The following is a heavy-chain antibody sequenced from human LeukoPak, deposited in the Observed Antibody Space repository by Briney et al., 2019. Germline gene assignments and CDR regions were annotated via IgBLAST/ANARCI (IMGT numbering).Heavy chain of an antibody. V-gene: IGHV3-74*01. J-gene: IGHJ4*02. Sequence: GGSLRLSCAASEFIFGDYWVHWVRQVPGKGLVWVSHINTDGSSPTYGDSAKGRFTVSRDNAKNTLFLQMNRLRVEDTAVYYCARGTAATAGIDYWGQGTLVTVSS. CDR2: INTDGSSP. CDR3: ARGTAATAGIDY. D-gene: IGHD6-13*01. CDR1: EFIFGDYW.